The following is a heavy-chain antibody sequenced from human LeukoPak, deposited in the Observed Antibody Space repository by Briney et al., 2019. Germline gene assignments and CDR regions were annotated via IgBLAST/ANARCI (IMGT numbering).Heavy chain of an antibody. CDR3: ASAREGNFYWDY. D-gene: IGHD3-9*01. J-gene: IGHJ4*02. CDR1: GYTFGTYW. V-gene: IGHV5-51*01. Sequence: GESLKISCQLSGYTFGTYWIGWVRQMPGKGLEWMGIIHLRDSLTYYSPSWQGQVIISDDKSISTAYLQWNSLTASDSGIYYRASAREGNFYWDYWAQGTLVTVAS. CDR2: IHLRDSLT.